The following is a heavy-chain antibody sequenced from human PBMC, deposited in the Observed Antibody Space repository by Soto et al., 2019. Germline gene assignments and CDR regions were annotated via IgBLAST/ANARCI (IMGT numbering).Heavy chain of an antibody. CDR3: ARGRTWFDP. J-gene: IGHJ5*02. CDR2: IYYSGST. Sequence: YLTCAVSGGSISGSSYYWDWIRQPAGKGLEWIGSIYYSGSTYYNPSLKGRVTISVDTSKNQFSLKLSSVTAADTAVYYCARGRTWFDPWGQGTPVTV. V-gene: IGHV4-39*01. CDR1: GGSISGSSYY.